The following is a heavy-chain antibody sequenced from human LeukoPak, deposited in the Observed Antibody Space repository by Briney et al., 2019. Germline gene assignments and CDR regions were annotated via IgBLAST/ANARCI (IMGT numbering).Heavy chain of an antibody. CDR3: ARDVIIGVRPYFYYNMDV. V-gene: IGHV4-39*02. D-gene: IGHD3-10*01. CDR2: IYYSGST. J-gene: IGHJ6*02. Sequence: SETLSLTCTVSGGSISSSSYYWGWIRQPPGKGLEWIGSIYYSGSTYYNPSLKSRVTISVDTSKNQFSLKLSSVTAADTAVYYCARDVIIGVRPYFYYNMDVWGQGTTVTVSS. CDR1: GGSISSSSYY.